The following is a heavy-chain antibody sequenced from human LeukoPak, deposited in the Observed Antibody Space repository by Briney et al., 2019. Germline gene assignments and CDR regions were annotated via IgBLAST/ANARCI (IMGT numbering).Heavy chain of an antibody. Sequence: GGSLRLSCAASGFTFSDYYMSWIREAPGKGLEWVSYISSSGSTIYYGDSVKGRFTISRDNAKNSLYLQMNSLRAEDTAIYYCARVSYDSSGFFDYWGQGTLVTVSS. V-gene: IGHV3-11*01. J-gene: IGHJ4*02. CDR1: GFTFSDYY. CDR3: ARVSYDSSGFFDY. D-gene: IGHD3-22*01. CDR2: ISSSGSTI.